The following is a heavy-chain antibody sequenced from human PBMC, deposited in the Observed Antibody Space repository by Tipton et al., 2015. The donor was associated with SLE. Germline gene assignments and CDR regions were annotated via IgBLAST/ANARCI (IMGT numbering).Heavy chain of an antibody. CDR3: ARQRMQLVNWFDP. J-gene: IGHJ5*02. CDR1: GDSISRYY. Sequence: TLSLTCTVSGDSISRYYWSWIRQPPGKGLEWIGYKYFSGSSNYNPSLKSRLTISMDTSKRHFSLRLTSVTAADTAMYYCARQRMQLVNWFDPWGQGTLVTVSS. CDR2: KYFSGSS. V-gene: IGHV4-59*08. D-gene: IGHD2/OR15-2a*01.